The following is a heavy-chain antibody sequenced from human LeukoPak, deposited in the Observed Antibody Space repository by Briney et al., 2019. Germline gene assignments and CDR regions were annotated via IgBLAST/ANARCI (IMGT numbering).Heavy chain of an antibody. V-gene: IGHV3-33*01. Sequence: PGRSLRLSCAASGFTFSSYGMHWVRQAPGKGLEWVAVIWYDGSNKYYADSVKGRFTISRDNSKNTLYLQMNSLRAEDTAVYYCARGIDRWELLTGFDYWGQGTLVTVSS. CDR1: GFTFSSYG. CDR3: ARGIDRWELLTGFDY. J-gene: IGHJ4*02. CDR2: IWYDGSNK. D-gene: IGHD1-26*01.